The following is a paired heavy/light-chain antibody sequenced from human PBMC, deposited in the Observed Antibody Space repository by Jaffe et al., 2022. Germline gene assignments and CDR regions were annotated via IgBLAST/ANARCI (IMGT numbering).Light chain of an antibody. CDR1: SSNIGAGYD. CDR2: GNA. Sequence: QSVLTQPPSVSGAPGQRVTISCTGSSSNIGAGYDVHWYQQLPGTAPKLLIYGNANRPSGVPDRFSGSKSGTSASLAITGLQAEDEADYYCQSYDSSLSGWVFGGGTKLTVL. CDR3: QSYDSSLSGWV. J-gene: IGLJ3*02. V-gene: IGLV1-40*01.
Heavy chain of an antibody. CDR2: ITSSTSKT. CDR3: ATVYSYYMDV. V-gene: IGHV3-48*04. J-gene: IGHJ6*03. Sequence: EVQLVESGGGLVQPGESLRLSCAASGFTFSTYSMSWVRQAPGKGLEWVSYITSSTSKTDYADSVKGRFTISRDNAKNSLYLQMNSLRAEDTAVYYCATVYSYYMDVWGKGTTVTVSS. CDR1: GFTFSTYS.